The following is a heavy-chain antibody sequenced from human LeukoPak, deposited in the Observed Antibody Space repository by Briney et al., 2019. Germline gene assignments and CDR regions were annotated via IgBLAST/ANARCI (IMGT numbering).Heavy chain of an antibody. CDR1: GFTFSSYG. J-gene: IGHJ4*02. Sequence: GGSLRLSCAASGFTFSSYGMHWVRQAPGKGLEWVAFIRYDGSNKYYADSVKGRFTISRDNSKNTLYLQMNSLRAEDTAVYYCARGKPYYYDSSGSDYWGQGTLVTVSS. CDR2: IRYDGSNK. CDR3: ARGKPYYYDSSGSDY. D-gene: IGHD3-22*01. V-gene: IGHV3-30*02.